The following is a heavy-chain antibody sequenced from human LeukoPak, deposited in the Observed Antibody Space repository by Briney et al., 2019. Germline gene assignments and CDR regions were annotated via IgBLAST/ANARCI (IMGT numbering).Heavy chain of an antibody. V-gene: IGHV3-64*01. J-gene: IGHJ3*02. CDR2: ISSNGGST. CDR1: GFTFSSYA. Sequence: GGSLRLSCAASGFTFSSYAMHWVRQAPGKGLEYVSAISSNGGSTYYANSVKGRFTISRDNSKNTLYLQMGSLRAEDTAVYYCAKFEAGGDAFDIWGQGTMVTVSS. CDR3: AKFEAGGDAFDI. D-gene: IGHD6-19*01.